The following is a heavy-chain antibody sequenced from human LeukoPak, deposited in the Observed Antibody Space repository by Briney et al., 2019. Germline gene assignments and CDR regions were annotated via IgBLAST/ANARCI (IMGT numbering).Heavy chain of an antibody. CDR1: GYTLTELS. Sequence: ASAKVSCKVSGYTLTELSMHWVRQAPGKGLEWMGGFDPEDGETIYAQKFQGRVTMTEDTSTDTAYMELSSLRSEDTAVYYCATIREADSSGYLIGDYWGQGTLVTVSS. CDR3: ATIREADSSGYLIGDY. J-gene: IGHJ4*02. V-gene: IGHV1-24*01. D-gene: IGHD3-22*01. CDR2: FDPEDGET.